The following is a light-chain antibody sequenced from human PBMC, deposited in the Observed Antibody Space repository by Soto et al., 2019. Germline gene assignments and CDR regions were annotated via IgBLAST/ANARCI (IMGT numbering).Light chain of an antibody. CDR3: QQYNGYPLT. V-gene: IGKV1-13*02. Sequence: IQLTQSPSSLSASVGDRVTITCRAGQDIGSDLAWYQQRPGKAPKLLIYAASNLEAGVPSRFSGSGSGTDFTLTITCLRPEDFATYYCQQYNGYPLTFGGGTKVQIK. CDR1: QDIGSD. J-gene: IGKJ4*01. CDR2: AAS.